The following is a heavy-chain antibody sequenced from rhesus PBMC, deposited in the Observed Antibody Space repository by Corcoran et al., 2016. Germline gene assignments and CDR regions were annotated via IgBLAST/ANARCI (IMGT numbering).Heavy chain of an antibody. Sequence: QVQLQESGPGLVKPSETLSLTCAVSGGSISSSNWWSWIRQPPGKGLEWIGGIYSNSKVTTYHPSLTCVVTTSKDTSKNQFSLKLSSVTAADTAVYYCARRHSGSWNSLHFDYWGQGVLVTVSS. J-gene: IGHJ4*01. CDR1: GGSISSSNW. CDR3: ARRHSGSWNSLHFDY. D-gene: IGHD6-25*01. CDR2: IYSNSKVT. V-gene: IGHV4S18*01.